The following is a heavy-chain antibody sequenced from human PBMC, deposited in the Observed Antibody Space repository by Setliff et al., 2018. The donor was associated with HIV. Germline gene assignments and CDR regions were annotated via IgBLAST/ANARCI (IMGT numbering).Heavy chain of an antibody. D-gene: IGHD3-10*01. CDR2: IIPMLGTA. J-gene: IGHJ4*02. V-gene: IGHV1-69*10. Sequence: ASVKVSCKASGGRFRTYAISWVRQAPGQGLEWMGGIIPMLGTANYARDFQGKVTITADKSTSTAYMELTSLKFEDTAVYYCARGDYFGSQSPRGFYFDYWGQGTLVTVSS. CDR3: ARGDYFGSQSPRGFYFDY. CDR1: GGRFRTYA.